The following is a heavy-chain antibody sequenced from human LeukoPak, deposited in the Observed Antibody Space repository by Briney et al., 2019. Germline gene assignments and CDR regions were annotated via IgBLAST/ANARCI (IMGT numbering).Heavy chain of an antibody. V-gene: IGHV3-23*01. CDR2: ISDSGGST. D-gene: IGHD3-16*01. J-gene: IGHJ4*02. CDR1: GFTFTSYT. Sequence: GGSLRLSCAASGFTFTSYTMTWVRQAPGKGLEWVSGISDSGGSTHYADSVRGRFTISRDNSKNTLYLHMNSLRLEDTAVYWCAKTLWGLTLLSSDYWGQGTLVTVSS. CDR3: AKTLWGLTLLSSDY.